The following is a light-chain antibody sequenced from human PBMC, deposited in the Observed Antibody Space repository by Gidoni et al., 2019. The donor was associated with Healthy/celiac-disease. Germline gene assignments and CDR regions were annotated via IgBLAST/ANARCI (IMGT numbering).Light chain of an antibody. CDR2: DAS. CDR1: QSISSW. CDR3: QQYNSYST. J-gene: IGKJ3*01. Sequence: DIQMTQSPSTLSASVGDRVTITCRASQSISSWLAWYQQKPGKAPKLLIYDASSLESGVPSRFSGSGSGTEFTLTISSLQPDDFATYYCQQYNSYSTFGPXTKVDIK. V-gene: IGKV1-5*01.